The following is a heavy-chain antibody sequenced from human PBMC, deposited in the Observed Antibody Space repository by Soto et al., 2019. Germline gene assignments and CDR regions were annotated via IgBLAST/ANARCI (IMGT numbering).Heavy chain of an antibody. CDR2: ITNSGGNT. J-gene: IGHJ4*02. Sequence: EVQVLESGGGLVQPGGSLRLSCAASGFTFSNYAMSWVRQAPGKGLECVSVITNSGGNTFYADSVKGRFTISRDNSRNTLFLQMNSLRAEDTAVYYCAKDSRTVNAHDYWGQGTLVSVSS. CDR3: AKDSRTVNAHDY. V-gene: IGHV3-23*01. D-gene: IGHD2-2*01. CDR1: GFTFSNYA.